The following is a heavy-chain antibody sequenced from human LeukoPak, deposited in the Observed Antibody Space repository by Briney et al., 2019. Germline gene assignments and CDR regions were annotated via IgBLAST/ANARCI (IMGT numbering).Heavy chain of an antibody. J-gene: IGHJ4*02. Sequence: SETLSLTCAVYGGSFSGYYWSWIRQPPGKGLEWIGEINHSGSTNYNPSLKSRVTISVDTSKNQFSLKLSSVTAADTAVYYCARRRLAAAGLIDYWGQGTLVTVSS. CDR2: INHSGST. D-gene: IGHD6-13*01. CDR3: ARRRLAAAGLIDY. V-gene: IGHV4-34*01. CDR1: GGSFSGYY.